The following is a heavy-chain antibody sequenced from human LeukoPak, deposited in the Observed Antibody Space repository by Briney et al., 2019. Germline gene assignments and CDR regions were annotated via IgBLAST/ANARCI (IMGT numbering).Heavy chain of an antibody. J-gene: IGHJ5*02. D-gene: IGHD3-10*01. V-gene: IGHV4-39*01. CDR3: ARLLRGYYGSGNGWFDP. Sequence: SETLSLTCTVSGGSISSSSYYWGWIRQPPGKGLEWIGSIYYSGSTYYNPSLKSRVTISVDTSKNQFSLKLSSVTAADTAVYYCARLLRGYYGSGNGWFDPWGQGTLVTVSS. CDR2: IYYSGST. CDR1: GGSISSSSYY.